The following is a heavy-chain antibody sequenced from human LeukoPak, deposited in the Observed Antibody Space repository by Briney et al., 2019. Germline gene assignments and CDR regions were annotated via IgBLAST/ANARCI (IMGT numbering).Heavy chain of an antibody. Sequence: GGSLRLSCAASGFTFSSYGMHWVRQAPGKGLEWVAVISYDGSNKYYADSVKGRLTISRDNSKNTLYLQMNSLRAEDTAVYYCAKDGEWIAADAFDIWGQGTMVTVSS. V-gene: IGHV3-30*18. D-gene: IGHD2-21*01. CDR1: GFTFSSYG. CDR2: ISYDGSNK. J-gene: IGHJ3*02. CDR3: AKDGEWIAADAFDI.